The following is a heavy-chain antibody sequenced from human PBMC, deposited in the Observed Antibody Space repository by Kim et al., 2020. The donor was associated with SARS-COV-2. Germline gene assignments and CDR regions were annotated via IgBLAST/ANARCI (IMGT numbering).Heavy chain of an antibody. D-gene: IGHD3-10*01. CDR1: GFTFSSYA. CDR3: ARDHGSGSYQDY. CDR2: ISYDGSNK. V-gene: IGHV3-30-3*01. Sequence: GGSLRLSCAASGFTFSSYAMHWVRQAPGKGLEWVAVISYDGSNKYYADSVKGRFTISRDNSKNTLYLQMNSLRAEDTAVYYCARDHGSGSYQDYWGQGT. J-gene: IGHJ4*02.